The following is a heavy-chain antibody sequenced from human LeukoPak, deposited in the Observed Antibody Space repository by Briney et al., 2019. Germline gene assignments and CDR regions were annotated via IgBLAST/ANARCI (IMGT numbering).Heavy chain of an antibody. CDR1: GGSFSGYY. Sequence: PSETLSLTCAVYGGSFSGYYWSWIRQPPGQRLELVGKINHLGSSNYNPALKSQVTISVHTCSNQLSRKLSSVTPADTAVYYCARGVSRQWLATIDYWGQGTLVTVSS. D-gene: IGHD6-19*01. CDR3: ARGVSRQWLATIDY. V-gene: IGHV4-34*01. CDR2: INHLGSS. J-gene: IGHJ4*02.